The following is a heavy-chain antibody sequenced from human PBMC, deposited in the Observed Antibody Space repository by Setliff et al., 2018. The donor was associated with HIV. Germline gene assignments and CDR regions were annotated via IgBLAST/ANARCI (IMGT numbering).Heavy chain of an antibody. CDR3: TRHSTDPWSLLDY. J-gene: IGHJ4*02. CDR2: IRSKAYGSAT. Sequence: PGGSLRLSCAGSGSGGSGFTFSDYYMSWVRQAPGKGLEWVGSIRSKAYGSATAYAASVKGRFTISRDDSKNTAYLQMDSLKTEDTAVYYCTRHSTDPWSLLDYWGQGTLVTVSS. V-gene: IGHV3-73*01. D-gene: IGHD1-1*01. CDR1: GFTFSDYY.